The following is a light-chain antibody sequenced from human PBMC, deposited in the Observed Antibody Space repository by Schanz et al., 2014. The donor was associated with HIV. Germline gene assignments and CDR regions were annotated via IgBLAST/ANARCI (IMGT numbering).Light chain of an antibody. CDR1: QSVSSF. CDR3: QQYGSSPET. V-gene: IGKV3-11*01. J-gene: IGKJ4*01. CDR2: SAS. Sequence: DIVLTQSPATLSLSPGERATLSCRASQSVSSFLAWYQQKPGQAPRLLIYSASYRAPGVPARFSGSGSGTDFTLTISNLEPEDFVVYYCQQYGSSPETFGGGTKVEIK.